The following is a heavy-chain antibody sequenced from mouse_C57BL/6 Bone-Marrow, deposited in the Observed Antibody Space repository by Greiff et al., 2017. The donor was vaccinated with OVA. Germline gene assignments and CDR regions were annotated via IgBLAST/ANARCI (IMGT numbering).Heavy chain of an antibody. CDR2: IWGDGST. V-gene: IGHV2-3*01. D-gene: IGHD2-1*01. Sequence: VQLQKSGPGRVPSAQSLCTRSTVPFCSSPIYVVRWVRQPPGNVLSWLGVIWGDGSTNYHSALISRLSISKDNSKSQVFLKLNSLQTDDTATYYCAKIDGNYLFAYWGQGTPVTVSA. CDR1: FCSSPIYV. CDR3: AKIDGNYLFAY. J-gene: IGHJ3*01.